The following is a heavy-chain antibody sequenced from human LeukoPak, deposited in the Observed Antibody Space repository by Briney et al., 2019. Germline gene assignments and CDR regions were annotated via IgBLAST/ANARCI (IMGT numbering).Heavy chain of an antibody. CDR3: AKEVRILTL. CDR1: GYSISSGYY. Sequence: PSETLSLTCTVSGYSISSGYYWGWIRQPPGKGLEWIGSIYHSGSTYYNPSLKSRVTISVDTSKNQFSLKLSSVTAADTAVYYCAKEVRILTLWSQGTLVTVSS. J-gene: IGHJ4*02. V-gene: IGHV4-38-2*02. CDR2: IYHSGST. D-gene: IGHD3-9*01.